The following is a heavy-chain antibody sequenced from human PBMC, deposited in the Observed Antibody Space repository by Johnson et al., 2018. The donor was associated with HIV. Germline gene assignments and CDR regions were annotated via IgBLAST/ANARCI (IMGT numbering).Heavy chain of an antibody. Sequence: VESGGGLVQPGRSLRLSCAASGFTFDDYAMHWVRQAPGKGLEWVSGISWNSGSIGYADSVKGRFTISRDNAKNSLYLQMNSLRAEDTALYYCAKQYSSSWYGNAFDIWGQGTMVIVSS. CDR2: ISWNSGSI. D-gene: IGHD6-13*01. CDR1: GFTFDDYA. J-gene: IGHJ3*02. CDR3: AKQYSSSWYGNAFDI. V-gene: IGHV3-9*01.